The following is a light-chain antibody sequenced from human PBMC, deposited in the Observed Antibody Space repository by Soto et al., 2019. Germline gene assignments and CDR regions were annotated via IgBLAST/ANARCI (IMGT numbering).Light chain of an antibody. CDR2: RAS. CDR3: HQYYNRPPWT. CDR1: QNIYSN. V-gene: IGKV3-15*01. J-gene: IGKJ1*01. Sequence: EIVMTQSQATLSVSPGERATLSCRASQNIYSNVAWYQQRPGQAPRLLIYRASTRATGIPARFSGSGSGTDFTLTISSLQPEDSATYYCHQYYNRPPWTFGQGTKVDI.